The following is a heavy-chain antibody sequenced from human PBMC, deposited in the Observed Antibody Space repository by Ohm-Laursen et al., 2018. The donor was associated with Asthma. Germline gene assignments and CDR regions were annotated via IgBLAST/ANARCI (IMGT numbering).Heavy chain of an antibody. V-gene: IGHV4-34*01. CDR3: ARGDSSGYYSTNFDY. D-gene: IGHD3-22*01. Sequence: GTLSLTCAVYGGSFSGYYWSWIRQPPGKGLEWIGEINHSGCTNYNPSLKSRVTISVDKSKNQFSLKLSSVTAADTAVYYCARGDSSGYYSTNFDYWGQGTLVTVSS. J-gene: IGHJ4*02. CDR2: INHSGCT. CDR1: GGSFSGYY.